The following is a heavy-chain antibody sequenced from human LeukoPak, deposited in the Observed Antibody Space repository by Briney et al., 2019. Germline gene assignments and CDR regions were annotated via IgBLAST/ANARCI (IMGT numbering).Heavy chain of an antibody. J-gene: IGHJ6*02. V-gene: IGHV4-59*01. Sequence: PSETLFLTCSVSDGSIISYYWNWIRRPPGKGLEWIGYIYYNGNTNYSPSLKSRVTMSVDTSKNLFSLKVSSVTAADTAVYYCARGRSNYYGMDVWGQGTTVTVSS. CDR3: ARGRSNYYGMDV. D-gene: IGHD1-26*01. CDR1: DGSIISYY. CDR2: IYYNGNT.